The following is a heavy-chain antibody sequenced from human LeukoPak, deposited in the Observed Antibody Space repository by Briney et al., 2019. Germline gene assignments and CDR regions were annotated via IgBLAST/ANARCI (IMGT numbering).Heavy chain of an antibody. CDR1: GSRFTSYW. D-gene: IGHD6-6*01. Sequence: GGPLKISCQGSGSRFTSYWISGVRQMPGKGRGWIGIIYPGDSGTRYSPSFQGRVPISADKSISTAYLQWSSLKASDTAMYYCARLTRSSSASCWFDPWGQGTLVTVSS. CDR3: ARLTRSSSASCWFDP. V-gene: IGHV5-51*01. CDR2: IYPGDSGT. J-gene: IGHJ5*02.